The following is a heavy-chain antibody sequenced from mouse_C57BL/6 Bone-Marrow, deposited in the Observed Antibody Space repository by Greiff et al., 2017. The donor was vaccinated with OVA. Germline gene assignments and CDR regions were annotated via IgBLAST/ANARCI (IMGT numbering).Heavy chain of an antibody. J-gene: IGHJ3*01. CDR1: GFSLTSYG. V-gene: IGHV2-2*01. Sequence: VKLMESGPGLVQPSQSLSITCTVSGFSLTSYGVHWVRQSPGKGLEWLGVIWSGGSTDYNAAFISRLSISKDNSKSQVFFKMNSLQADDTARYYCARNYDGYPTWFAYWGQGTLVTVSA. CDR3: ARNYDGYPTWFAY. CDR2: IWSGGST. D-gene: IGHD2-3*01.